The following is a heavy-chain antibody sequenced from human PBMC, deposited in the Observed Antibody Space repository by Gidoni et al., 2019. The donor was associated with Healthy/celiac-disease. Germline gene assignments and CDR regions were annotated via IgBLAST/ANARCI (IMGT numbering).Heavy chain of an antibody. V-gene: IGHV3-23*01. CDR2: ISGTIGNT. J-gene: IGHJ3*01. CDR3: AREYASDDFDV. CDR1: GFTFRSHA. D-gene: IGHD2-2*01. Sequence: EVQLLDYGGGLVQSGGSLRLSCVASGFTFRSHAMSWVRQAPGKGMEWCAAISGTIGNTYYADSVKGRFTISRDNSKNTLYLQMNRLRADDAALYYCAREYASDDFDVWGQGTVVTVSS.